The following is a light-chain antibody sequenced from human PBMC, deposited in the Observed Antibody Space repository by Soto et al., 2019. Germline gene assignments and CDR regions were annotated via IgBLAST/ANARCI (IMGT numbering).Light chain of an antibody. CDR3: HQYNNWPPWK. J-gene: IGKJ1*01. CDR2: GAS. Sequence: EIVLTQSPATLSLSPGARATLSARTSQSVSGYLAWYPQKPGQAPRLLIYGASTRATGIPARFSGSGSGTEFTLTISSLQSEDYAVYYCHQYNNWPPWKFGQGTKV. CDR1: QSVSGY. V-gene: IGKV3-15*01.